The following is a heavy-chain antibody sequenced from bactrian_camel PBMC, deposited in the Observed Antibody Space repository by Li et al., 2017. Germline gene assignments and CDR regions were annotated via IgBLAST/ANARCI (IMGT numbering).Heavy chain of an antibody. V-gene: IGHV3S1*01. J-gene: IGHJ4*01. CDR2: INNGGGST. CDR1: GFTFSSNW. CDR3: ARGQRRGTCGSDEQTYAY. Sequence: HVQLVESGGGSVQAGGSLRLSCAASGFTFSSNWMYWVRQAHGKGLEWVSRINNGGGSTYYADSLKGRFTISRDNAKNTLYLQMNSLKPEDSAMYYCARGQRRGTCGSDEQTYAYWGQGTQVTVS. D-gene: IGHD4*01.